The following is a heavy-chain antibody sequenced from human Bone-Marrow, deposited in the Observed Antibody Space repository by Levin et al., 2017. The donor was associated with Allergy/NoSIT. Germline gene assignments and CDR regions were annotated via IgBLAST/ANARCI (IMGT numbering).Heavy chain of an antibody. V-gene: IGHV3-48*03. D-gene: IGHD3-3*01. CDR2: ISTSGSAI. J-gene: IGHJ4*02. Sequence: SCAASEFTFSTYEMNWVRQVPGKGLDWVAYISTSGSAIYYADSVKGRFTISRDNAKNSLYLQMNSLTVEDAAIYYCARDGAIFGGDNFFDYWGQGTPVTVSS. CDR1: EFTFSTYE. CDR3: ARDGAIFGGDNFFDY.